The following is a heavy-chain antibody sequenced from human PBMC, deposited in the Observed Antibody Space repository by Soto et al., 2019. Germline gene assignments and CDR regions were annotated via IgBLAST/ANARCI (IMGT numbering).Heavy chain of an antibody. CDR2: IIPIHGIA. D-gene: IGHD3-10*01. J-gene: IGHJ5*02. CDR3: ARLPRAYNWFDP. V-gene: IGHV1-69*02. Sequence: SVKVSCKASGGTFSIYTISWVRQAPGQGLEWMGRIIPIHGIANYAQKFQGRVTMTTDTSTSTAYMELSSLRSDDTAVYYCARLPRAYNWFDPWGQGTLVTVSS. CDR1: GGTFSIYT.